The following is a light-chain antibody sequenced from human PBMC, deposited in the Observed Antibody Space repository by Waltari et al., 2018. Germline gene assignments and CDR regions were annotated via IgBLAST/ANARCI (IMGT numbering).Light chain of an antibody. CDR3: CSYTGSSTSYG. Sequence: QSALSQPASVSGSPGQSLTTPCTGASTDLARHNLVAWYQHHPHRAPKLIIYEATNPPSGISHRFSGAKSGATASLRISGLQADDEADYCCCSYTGSSTSYGCGGGTKVTVL. V-gene: IGLV2-23*01. CDR1: STDLARHNL. CDR2: EAT. J-gene: IGLJ1*01.